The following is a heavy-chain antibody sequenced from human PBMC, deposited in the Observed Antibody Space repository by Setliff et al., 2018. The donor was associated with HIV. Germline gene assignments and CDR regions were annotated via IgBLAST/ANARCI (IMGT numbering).Heavy chain of an antibody. CDR1: GGSISSSSYY. D-gene: IGHD4-17*01. CDR3: ARHDPETNYGDYLAYCDFDI. J-gene: IGHJ3*02. CDR2: IYYSGST. V-gene: IGHV4-39*01. Sequence: SETLSLTCTVSGGSISSSSYYWGWIRQPPGKGLEWIGSIYYSGSTYYNPSLKSRVTISVDTSKNQFSLKLSSVTAADTAVYYCARHDPETNYGDYLAYCDFDIWGQGTMVTVSS.